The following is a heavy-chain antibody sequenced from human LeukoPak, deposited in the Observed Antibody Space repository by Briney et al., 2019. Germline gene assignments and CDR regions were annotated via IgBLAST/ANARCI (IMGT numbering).Heavy chain of an antibody. CDR3: ARKSGSSPTPAVRHYYYYYMDV. Sequence: TPSETLSLTCTVSGGSISSYYWSWIRQPPGKGLEWIGEINHSGSTNYNPSLKSRVTISVDTSKNQFSLKLSSVTAADTAVYYCARKSGSSPTPAVRHYYYYYMDVWGKGTTVTVSS. J-gene: IGHJ6*03. D-gene: IGHD6-13*01. CDR1: GGSISSYY. V-gene: IGHV4-34*01. CDR2: INHSGST.